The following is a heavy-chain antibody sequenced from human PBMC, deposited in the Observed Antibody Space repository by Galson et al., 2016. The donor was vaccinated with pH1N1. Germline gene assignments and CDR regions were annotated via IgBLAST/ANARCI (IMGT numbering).Heavy chain of an antibody. V-gene: IGHV5-51*03. J-gene: IGHJ3*02. CDR2: IYPGDSDT. Sequence: QSGAEVKKPGDSLKIYCKGSGYSFSSYWIGWVRQMPGKGLEWMGIIYPGDSDTRYSPSFQGHVTMSADKSISAADLQWSSLKASDSSMYYGARRRSLARNYFGSGSYAARAYDIWGQGTMVTVSS. D-gene: IGHD3-10*01. CDR3: ARRRSLARNYFGSGSYAARAYDI. CDR1: GYSFSSYW.